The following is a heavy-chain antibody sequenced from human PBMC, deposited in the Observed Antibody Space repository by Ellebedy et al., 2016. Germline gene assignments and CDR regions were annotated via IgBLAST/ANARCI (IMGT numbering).Heavy chain of an antibody. V-gene: IGHV4-30-2*01. J-gene: IGHJ4*02. CDR3: ARDMRAAGTSVDY. CDR2: IYHSGST. CDR1: GGSISSGGYS. Sequence: SETLSLTCAVSGGSISSGGYSWSWIRQPPGKGLEWIGYIYHSGSTNYNPSLKSRVTISVDKSKNQFSLKLSSVTAADTAVYYCARDMRAAGTSVDYWGQGTLVTVSS. D-gene: IGHD6-13*01.